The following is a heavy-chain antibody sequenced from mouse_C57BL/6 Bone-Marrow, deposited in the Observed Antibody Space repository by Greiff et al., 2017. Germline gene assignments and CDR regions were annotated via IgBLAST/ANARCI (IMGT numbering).Heavy chain of an antibody. CDR1: GFTFSNYW. D-gene: IGHD1-1*01. J-gene: IGHJ2*01. CDR3: TAIYYYGSSYVDDY. CDR2: IRLKSDNYAT. V-gene: IGHV6-3*01. Sequence: EVKLMESGGGLVQPGGSMKLSCVASGFTFSNYWMNWVRQSPEKGLEWVAQIRLKSDNYATHYAESVKGRFTISRDDSKSSVYLQMNNLRAEDTGIYYCTAIYYYGSSYVDDYWGQGTTLTVSS.